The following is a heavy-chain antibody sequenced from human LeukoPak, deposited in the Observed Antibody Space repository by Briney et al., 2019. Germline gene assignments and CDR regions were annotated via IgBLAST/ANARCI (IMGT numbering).Heavy chain of an antibody. V-gene: IGHV3-30-3*01. CDR1: GFTFSTSA. CDR3: AREDRLGHFDY. Sequence: GGSLRLSCATSGFTFSTSAMHWVRQAPGKGLKSVTIMAFDGTDINYIDSVKGRFTISRDNSKNTLYLEMNSLRTEDTAVYYCAREDRLGHFDYWGQGTLVTVSS. J-gene: IGHJ4*02. D-gene: IGHD1-26*01. CDR2: MAFDGTDI.